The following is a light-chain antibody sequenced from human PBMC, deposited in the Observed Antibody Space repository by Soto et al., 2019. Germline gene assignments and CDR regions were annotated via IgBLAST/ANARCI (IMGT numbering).Light chain of an antibody. J-gene: IGKJ2*01. Sequence: EIVLTQSPGTLSLSPGERATLSCRASQSVSSRYSAWYQQKPGQAPRLLMYGASNRATGIPDRFSGSGSGTDFTLTISRLEPEDFAVYFCQQYGSSPPFTFGQGTKVDIK. V-gene: IGKV3-20*01. CDR1: QSVSSRY. CDR3: QQYGSSPPFT. CDR2: GAS.